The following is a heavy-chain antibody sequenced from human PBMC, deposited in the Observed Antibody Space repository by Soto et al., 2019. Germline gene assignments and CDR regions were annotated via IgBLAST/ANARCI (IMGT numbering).Heavy chain of an antibody. CDR3: ARGHDFWSGWAYYYYYYMDV. J-gene: IGHJ6*03. Sequence: ASVKVSCKASGYTFTSYDINWVRQATGQGLEWMGWMNPNSGNTGYAQKFQGRVTMTRNTSISTAYMELSSLRSEDTAVYYCARGHDFWSGWAYYYYYYMDVRGKGTTVTVSS. V-gene: IGHV1-8*01. CDR1: GYTFTSYD. CDR2: MNPNSGNT. D-gene: IGHD3-3*01.